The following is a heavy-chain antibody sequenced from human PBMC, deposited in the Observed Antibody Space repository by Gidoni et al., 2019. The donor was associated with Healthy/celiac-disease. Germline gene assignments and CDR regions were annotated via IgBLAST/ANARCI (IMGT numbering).Heavy chain of an antibody. Sequence: EVQLLESGGGLVQPGGSLRLSCAASGFPFSSYAMSWVRQGPGKGLEWVSAISGSGGSTYYADSVKGRFTISRDNSKNTLYLQMNSLRAEDTAVYYCAKGGGWNSYYDSSGYYHYWGQGTLVTVSS. CDR3: AKGGGWNSYYDSSGYYHY. D-gene: IGHD3-22*01. J-gene: IGHJ4*02. V-gene: IGHV3-23*01. CDR1: GFPFSSYA. CDR2: ISGSGGST.